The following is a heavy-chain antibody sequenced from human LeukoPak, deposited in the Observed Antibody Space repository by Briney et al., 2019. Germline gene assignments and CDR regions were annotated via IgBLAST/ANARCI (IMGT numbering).Heavy chain of an antibody. CDR2: INDVSSDI. V-gene: IGHV3-48*02. D-gene: IGHD6-13*01. Sequence: GGSLRLSCAASEFTFSLYAMNWVRQAPGKGLEWVSYINDVSSDIHYADSVKGRFTIFRDISRNTLYLQMNSLRDEDTAVYYCAKGSLGSWYYFDLWGQGTLVTVSS. CDR3: AKGSLGSWYYFDL. J-gene: IGHJ4*02. CDR1: EFTFSLYA.